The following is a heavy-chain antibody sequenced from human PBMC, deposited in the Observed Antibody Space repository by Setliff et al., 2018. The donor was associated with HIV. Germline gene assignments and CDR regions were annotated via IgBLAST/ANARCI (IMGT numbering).Heavy chain of an antibody. V-gene: IGHV3-11*04. D-gene: IGHD5-12*01. CDR3: AKAVGGGYAGYFDY. J-gene: IGHJ4*02. CDR1: GFTLGDHY. CDR2: ISFSSSVI. Sequence: GGSLRLSCVASGFTLGDHYMNWIRQAPGKGLEWVSYISFSSSVIYYADSVKGRFTISRANAKNSLYLQMNSLRAEDTAVYYCAKAVGGGYAGYFDYWGQGTLVTVSS.